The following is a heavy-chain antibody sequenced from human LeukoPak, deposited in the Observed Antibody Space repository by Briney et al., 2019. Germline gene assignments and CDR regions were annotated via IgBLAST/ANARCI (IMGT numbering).Heavy chain of an antibody. CDR3: ARGVRFLEWLLFSGDQGAYGMDV. V-gene: IGHV1-18*01. CDR2: ISAYNGNT. Sequence: ASVKVSCKASGYTFTSYGISWARQAPGQGLEWMGWISAYNGNTNYAQKLQGRVTMTTDTSTSTAYMELRSLRSDDTAVYYCARGVRFLEWLLFSGDQGAYGMDVWGQGTTVTVSS. D-gene: IGHD3-3*01. CDR1: GYTFTSYG. J-gene: IGHJ6*02.